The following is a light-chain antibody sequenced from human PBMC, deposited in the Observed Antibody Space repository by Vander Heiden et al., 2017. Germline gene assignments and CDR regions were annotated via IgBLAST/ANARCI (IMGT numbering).Light chain of an antibody. CDR1: QSVLSSSNNKNY. CDR3: QQYYSRFRR. CDR2: WAS. V-gene: IGKV4-1*01. J-gene: IGKJ1*01. Sequence: DIVMTPSPDPLAVSLGERATINCKSSQSVLSSSNNKNYLAWYQQKPGQPPKLLIYWASTRESGVPDRFSGSGSGTDFTLTISSLQAEDVAVYYCQQYYSRFRRFGQGTKVEFK.